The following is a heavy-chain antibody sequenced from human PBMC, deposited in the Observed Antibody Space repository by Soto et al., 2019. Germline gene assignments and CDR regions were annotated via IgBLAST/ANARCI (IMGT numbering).Heavy chain of an antibody. CDR2: VSGDGGAK. J-gene: IGHJ4*02. V-gene: IGHV3-11*01. CDR1: GFIFSDYY. Sequence: GGSLRLSCAASGFIFSDYYMSWMRQAPEKGLEWVSYVSGDGGAKSYADSVKGRFSISRDNAKNSLYLLMNSLRAEDTAVYYCARLGSIAAAGTPDYWGQGTLVTVSS. D-gene: IGHD6-13*01. CDR3: ARLGSIAAAGTPDY.